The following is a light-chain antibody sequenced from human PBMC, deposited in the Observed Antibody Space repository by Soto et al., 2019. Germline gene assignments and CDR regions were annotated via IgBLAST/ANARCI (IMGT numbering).Light chain of an antibody. J-gene: IGKJ4*01. CDR3: QQRCNWPLT. V-gene: IGKV3-11*01. CDR1: QSVSSY. Sequence: DIVMTQSPATLSLSPGERATLSCRASQSVSSYLTWYQQKPGQAPRLLIYDASNMPTGIPSRFSGSGSGTDFTLTISSLEPEDFAVYYCQQRCNWPLTFGRGTKVEIK. CDR2: DAS.